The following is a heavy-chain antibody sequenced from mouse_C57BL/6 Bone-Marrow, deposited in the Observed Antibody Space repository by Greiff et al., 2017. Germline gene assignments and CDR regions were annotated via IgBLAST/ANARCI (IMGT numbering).Heavy chain of an antibody. CDR2: IYSRSGYT. V-gene: IGHV1-81*01. J-gene: IGHJ4*01. CDR3: ARYYGKVYAMPY. Sequence: VTLMAFGAELPWPGASVKLSRKASGHTLTSHGISWVKQRTGQGLEWIGKIYSRSGYTYFYEKFKGKATLTADKSSSTAYMELRSLTSEDSAVYFCARYYGKVYAMPYRGQGTLVTVS. D-gene: IGHD2-1*01. CDR1: GHTLTSHG.